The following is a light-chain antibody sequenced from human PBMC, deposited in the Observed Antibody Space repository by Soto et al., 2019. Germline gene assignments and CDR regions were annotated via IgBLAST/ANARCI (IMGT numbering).Light chain of an antibody. CDR2: EVS. V-gene: IGLV2-8*01. CDR1: SSDVGGYNY. Sequence: QSALTQAPSASGSPGQSVTISCTGTSSDVGGYNYVSWYQQHPGKAPKLMIYEVSKRPSGVPDRFSGSKSGNTAPLTVSGLQPEDEADYYCSSYAGSNKSVFGTGTKVTVL. CDR3: SSYAGSNKSV. J-gene: IGLJ1*01.